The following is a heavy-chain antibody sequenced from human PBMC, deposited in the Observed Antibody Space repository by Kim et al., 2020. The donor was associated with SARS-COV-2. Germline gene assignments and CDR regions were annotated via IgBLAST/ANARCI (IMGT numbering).Heavy chain of an antibody. J-gene: IGHJ4*02. CDR3: ARDPEKYCSSTSCYFDY. V-gene: IGHV3-20*03. Sequence: VKGRFTISRDNAKNSLYLQMNSLRAEDTALYYCARDPEKYCSSTSCYFDYWGQGTLVTVSS. D-gene: IGHD2-2*01.